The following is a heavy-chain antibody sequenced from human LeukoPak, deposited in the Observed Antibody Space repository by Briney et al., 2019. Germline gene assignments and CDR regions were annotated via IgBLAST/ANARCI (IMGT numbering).Heavy chain of an antibody. CDR3: ARGTYYYDSSGYYSLRKDRLDY. D-gene: IGHD3-22*01. V-gene: IGHV4-34*01. CDR2: INHSGST. Sequence: SETLSLTCAVYGGSFSGYYWSWIRQPPGKGLEWIGEINHSGSTNYNPSLKSRVTISVDTSKNQFSLKLSSVTAADTAVYYCARGTYYYDSSGYYSLRKDRLDYWGQGTLVTVSS. CDR1: GGSFSGYY. J-gene: IGHJ4*02.